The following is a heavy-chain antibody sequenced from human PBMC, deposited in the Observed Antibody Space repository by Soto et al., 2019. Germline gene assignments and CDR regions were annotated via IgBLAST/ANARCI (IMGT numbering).Heavy chain of an antibody. CDR2: ISSSGSGT. J-gene: IGHJ4*02. CDR1: GFTFINNA. V-gene: IGHV3-23*01. CDR3: ANILAAYGLDY. D-gene: IGHD2-21*01. Sequence: LRLSCAASGFTFINNAMSWVRQAPGKGLEWVSSISSSGSGTYYADSVKGRFAISRDNSKNTLYLQMNSLRAEDTAVYYCANILAAYGLDYWGQGTLVTVSS.